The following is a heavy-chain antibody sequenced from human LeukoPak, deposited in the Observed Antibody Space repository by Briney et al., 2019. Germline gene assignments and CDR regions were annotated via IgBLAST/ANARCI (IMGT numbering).Heavy chain of an antibody. J-gene: IGHJ6*03. V-gene: IGHV4-59*01. D-gene: IGHD1-26*01. Sequence: SETLSLTCAVYGGSFSGYYWSWVRQPPGKGLEWMGYIYYSGSTNYNPSLKSRVTISVDTSKNQFSLKLSSVTAADTAVYYCASGAYSYYYMDVWGKGTTVTISS. CDR3: ASGAYSYYYMDV. CDR2: IYYSGST. CDR1: GGSFSGYY.